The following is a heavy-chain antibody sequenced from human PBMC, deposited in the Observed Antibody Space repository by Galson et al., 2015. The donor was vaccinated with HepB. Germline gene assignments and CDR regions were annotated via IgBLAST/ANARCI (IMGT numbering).Heavy chain of an antibody. CDR2: LNPNSGGT. Sequence: SCKASGYTFNTYGISWVRQAPRQGLEWMGWLNPNSGGTHYAQKFQGRVTMTRDTSISTAYMELSRLRSDDTAVYYCARDQGYDSSGYYHGWGQGTLVTVSS. CDR1: GYTFNTYG. D-gene: IGHD3-22*01. V-gene: IGHV1-2*02. CDR3: ARDQGYDSSGYYHG. J-gene: IGHJ4*02.